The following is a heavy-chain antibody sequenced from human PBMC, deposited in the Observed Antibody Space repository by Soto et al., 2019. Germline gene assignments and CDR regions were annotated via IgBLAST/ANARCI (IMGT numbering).Heavy chain of an antibody. V-gene: IGHV1-69*02. J-gene: IGHJ4*02. CDR2: IIPILGIA. CDR3: ARAKGGSVHGDYANYFDY. Sequence: QVQLVQSGAEVKKPGSSVKVSCKASGGTFSSYTISWVRQAPGQGLEWMGRIIPILGIANYAQKFQGRVTITADKSTSTAYMELSSLRSEDTAVYYCARAKGGSVHGDYANYFDYWGQGTLVTVSS. D-gene: IGHD4-17*01. CDR1: GGTFSSYT.